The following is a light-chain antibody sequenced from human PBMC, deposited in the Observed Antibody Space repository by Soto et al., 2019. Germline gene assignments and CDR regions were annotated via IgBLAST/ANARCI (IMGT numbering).Light chain of an antibody. CDR2: AAS. CDR1: QSISSY. J-gene: IGKJ1*01. V-gene: IGKV1-39*01. Sequence: DIHMTQSPSCLSASLRHSVTITVRASQSISSYLNWYQQKPGKAPKLLIYAASSLQSGVPSRFSGSGSGTDFTLTISSLQPEDFATYYCQQSYSTPTFGQGTKV. CDR3: QQSYSTPT.